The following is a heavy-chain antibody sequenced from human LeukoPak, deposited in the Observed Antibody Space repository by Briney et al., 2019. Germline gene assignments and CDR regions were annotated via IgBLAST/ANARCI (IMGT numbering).Heavy chain of an antibody. CDR3: AGTVTTRSEYFQH. Sequence: GGSLRLSCASSVWTYSRWALNWVRQAAGREVEGVSAISGSGGSTYYADSVKGRFTISRDNSRNTLYLQMNSLRDEDTAVYYCAGTVTTRSEYFQHWGQGTLVTVSS. J-gene: IGHJ1*01. CDR1: VWTYSRWA. D-gene: IGHD4-17*01. V-gene: IGHV3-23*01. CDR2: ISGSGGST.